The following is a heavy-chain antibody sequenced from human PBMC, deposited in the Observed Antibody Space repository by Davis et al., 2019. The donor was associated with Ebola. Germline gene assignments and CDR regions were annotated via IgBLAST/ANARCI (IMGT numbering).Heavy chain of an antibody. CDR2: ISGSGGST. D-gene: IGHD3-10*01. Sequence: GESLKISCAASGFTFSNYEMSWVRQAPGKGLEWVSAISGSGGSTYYADSVKGRFTISRDNSKNTLYLQMNSLRAEDTAVYYCAKDFSGRGDYWGQGTLVTVST. CDR1: GFTFSNYE. V-gene: IGHV3-23*01. J-gene: IGHJ4*02. CDR3: AKDFSGRGDY.